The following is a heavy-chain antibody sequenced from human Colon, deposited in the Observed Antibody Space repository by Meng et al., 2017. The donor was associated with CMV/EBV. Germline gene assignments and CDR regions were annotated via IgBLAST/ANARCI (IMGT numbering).Heavy chain of an antibody. Sequence: EVHLLESGGDLVEQGGSLRLSCAASGFIFSTYTMNWVRQAPGKGLEWVSAISRSGDSPYYADSVEGRFTVSRDNSKNMVYLQMNSLRADDTAVYYCAKDQETLAPYYFDHWGQGTLVTVAS. CDR1: GFIFSTYT. V-gene: IGHV3-23*01. CDR2: ISRSGDSP. J-gene: IGHJ4*02. CDR3: AKDQETLAPYYFDH.